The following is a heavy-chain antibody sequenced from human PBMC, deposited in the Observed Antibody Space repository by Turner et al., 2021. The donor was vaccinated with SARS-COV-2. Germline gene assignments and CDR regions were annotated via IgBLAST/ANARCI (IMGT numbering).Heavy chain of an antibody. J-gene: IGHJ4*02. CDR1: GYTFTSYD. CDR2: MNPNSGNT. CDR3: ARTFTAMVRVDY. Sequence: QVQLVQSGAEVKKPGASVKVSCKASGYTFTSYDINWVRQATGQGLEWMGWMNPNSGNTGYAQKFQGRVTMTRNTSISTADMELSSLISEDTAVYYCARTFTAMVRVDYWGQGTLVTVSS. D-gene: IGHD5-18*01. V-gene: IGHV1-8*01.